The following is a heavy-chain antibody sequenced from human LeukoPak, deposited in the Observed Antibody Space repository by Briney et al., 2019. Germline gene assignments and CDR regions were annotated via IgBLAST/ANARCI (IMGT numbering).Heavy chain of an antibody. CDR1: GGSISSGSYY. J-gene: IGHJ4*02. D-gene: IGHD6-19*01. Sequence: SQTLSLTCTVSGGSISSGSYYWSWIRQPAGKGLEWIGRIYTSGSTNYNPSLKSRVTISVDTSKNQFSLKVGSVTAADTAVYYCAISAWSFGYWGQGTLVTVSS. CDR2: IYTSGST. V-gene: IGHV4-61*02. CDR3: AISAWSFGY.